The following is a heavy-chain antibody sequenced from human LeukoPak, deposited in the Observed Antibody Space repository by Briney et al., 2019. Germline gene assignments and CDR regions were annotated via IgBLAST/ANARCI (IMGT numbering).Heavy chain of an antibody. CDR1: GGSISSYY. V-gene: IGHV4-4*07. Sequence: SETLSLTCTVSGGSISSYYWSWIRQPAGKGLEWIGRIYTSGSTNYNPSLKSRVTMSVDTSKNQFSLKLSSVTAADTAVYYCAKAAEYSYGSYPRAELDYWGQGTLVTVSS. J-gene: IGHJ4*02. CDR3: AKAAEYSYGSYPRAELDY. CDR2: IYTSGST. D-gene: IGHD5-18*01.